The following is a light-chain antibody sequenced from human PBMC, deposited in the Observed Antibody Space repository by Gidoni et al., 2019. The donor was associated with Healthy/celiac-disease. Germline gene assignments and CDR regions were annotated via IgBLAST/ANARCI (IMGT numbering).Light chain of an antibody. V-gene: IGKV3-20*01. CDR3: QQYGSSLYT. CDR2: GAS. J-gene: IGKJ2*01. Sequence: EIVFTQSPGTLSLSPGERATLSCRASQSVSSSYLDWYQQKPGQAPRLLIYGASSRATGIPDRFSGSGSGTDFTLTISRLEPEDFAVYYCQQYGSSLYTFGQGTKLEIK. CDR1: QSVSSSY.